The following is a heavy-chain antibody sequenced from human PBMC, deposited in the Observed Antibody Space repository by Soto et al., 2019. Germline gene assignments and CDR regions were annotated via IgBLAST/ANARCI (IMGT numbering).Heavy chain of an antibody. CDR3: ARGSWFGDLGNVDYGLDV. V-gene: IGHV1-8*01. J-gene: IGHJ6*02. CDR2: MNPNSGDR. Sequence: QVQLVQSGAEVKKPGASVKVSCKASGYTLTSYDINWVRQATGQGLEWMGWMNPNSGDRGYAQKFQGRVTMTGNISISTAYMELRSLRSEDTAVYYCARGSWFGDLGNVDYGLDVWGQGTTVTVSS. D-gene: IGHD3-10*01. CDR1: GYTLTSYD.